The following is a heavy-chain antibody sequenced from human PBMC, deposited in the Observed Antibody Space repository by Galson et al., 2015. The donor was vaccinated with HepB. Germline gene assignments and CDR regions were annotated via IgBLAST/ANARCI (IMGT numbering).Heavy chain of an antibody. Sequence: SLRLSCAASGFTFSSYSMNWVCQAPGKGLEWVSYISSSSSTIYYADSVKGRFTISRDNAKNSLYLQMNSLRAEDTAVYYCARDSSSWYRSVRAWGMDVWGQGTTVTVSS. CDR2: ISSSSSTI. CDR3: ARDSSSWYRSVRAWGMDV. J-gene: IGHJ6*02. CDR1: GFTFSSYS. D-gene: IGHD6-13*01. V-gene: IGHV3-48*01.